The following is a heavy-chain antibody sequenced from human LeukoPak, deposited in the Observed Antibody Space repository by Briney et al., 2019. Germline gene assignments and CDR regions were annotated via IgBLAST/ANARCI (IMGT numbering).Heavy chain of an antibody. J-gene: IGHJ4*02. CDR3: ARVRRDGYKNERRLDY. Sequence: SETLSLTCAVYGGSFSGYYWSWIRQPPGKGLEWIGEINHSGSTSYNPSLKSRVTISVDTSKNQFSLKLSSVTAADTAVYYCARVRRDGYKNERRLDYWGQGTLVTVSS. CDR1: GGSFSGYY. D-gene: IGHD5-24*01. V-gene: IGHV4-34*01. CDR2: INHSGST.